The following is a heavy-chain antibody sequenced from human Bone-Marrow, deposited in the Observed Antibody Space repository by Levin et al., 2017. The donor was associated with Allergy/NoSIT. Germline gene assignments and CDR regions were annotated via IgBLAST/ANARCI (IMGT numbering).Heavy chain of an antibody. CDR2: IHYTGSI. Sequence: SETLSLTCTVSGGSISDSFWSWVRQTPEKGLEWIGYIHYTGSINYNPSLKSRVTMSVDTSKNQFSLRLSSVTAADSAVYYCARRNTVNRRKDYFDYWGQGTRVTVSS. D-gene: IGHD2/OR15-2a*01. CDR1: GGSISDSF. CDR3: ARRNTVNRRKDYFDY. J-gene: IGHJ4*02. V-gene: IGHV4-59*01.